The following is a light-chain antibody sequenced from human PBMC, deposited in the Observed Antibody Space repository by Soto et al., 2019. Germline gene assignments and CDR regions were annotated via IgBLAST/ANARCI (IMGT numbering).Light chain of an antibody. CDR1: QDITND. CDR2: AAS. V-gene: IGKV1-17*01. Sequence: DIQITQSPSSLSSSRGYRCTDTCRASQDITNDLGWYQQKPGKAPKRLIYAASSLQSGVPSRFSGSGSGTEFTLTISSLQPQDFATYYCLQHNIYPLTFGGGTKVDIK. J-gene: IGKJ4*01. CDR3: LQHNIYPLT.